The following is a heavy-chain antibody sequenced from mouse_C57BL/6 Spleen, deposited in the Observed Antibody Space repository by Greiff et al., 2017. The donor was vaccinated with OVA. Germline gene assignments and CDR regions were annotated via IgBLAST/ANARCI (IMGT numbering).Heavy chain of an antibody. D-gene: IGHD4-1*01. CDR2: IRSKSNNYAT. J-gene: IGHJ2*01. CDR1: GFSFNTYA. CDR3: VSDWGYFDY. V-gene: IGHV10-1*01. Sequence: GGGLVQPKGSLKLSCAASGFSFNTYAMNWVRQAPGKGLEWVARIRSKSNNYATYYADSVKDRFTITRDDSESMLYLQMNNLKTEDTAMYYCVSDWGYFDYWGQGTTLTVSS.